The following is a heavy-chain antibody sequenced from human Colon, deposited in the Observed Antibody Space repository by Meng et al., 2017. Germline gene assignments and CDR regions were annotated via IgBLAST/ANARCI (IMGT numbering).Heavy chain of an antibody. CDR3: ARGGNIVMALAKPFDA. D-gene: IGHD2-21*01. J-gene: IGHJ4*02. CDR1: GGSLTDYY. V-gene: IGHV4-34*01. Sequence: QVQRQHWCEVQLQPSETLSLTCAVYGGSLTDYYLSWIRQTPGKRLEWIGVINHRITINYYPSLKSRVTISVDTSKNQILLKLTSVTAADTAKYYCARGGNIVMALAKPFDAWGQGTLVTVSS. CDR2: INHRITI.